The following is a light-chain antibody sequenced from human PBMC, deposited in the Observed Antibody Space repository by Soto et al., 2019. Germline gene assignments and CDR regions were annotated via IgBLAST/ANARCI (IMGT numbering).Light chain of an antibody. CDR2: GVS. CDR3: SSYTTSSTWV. V-gene: IGLV2-14*01. Sequence: QSVLTQPASVSGSPGQSITISCTGTSTDVGDYDYVSWYQHFPGKAPKLIIYGVSNRPSGVFNRFSGSKSGNTASLTISGLQAEDEADYYCSSYTTSSTWVFGGGTKLTVL. CDR1: STDVGDYDY. J-gene: IGLJ3*02.